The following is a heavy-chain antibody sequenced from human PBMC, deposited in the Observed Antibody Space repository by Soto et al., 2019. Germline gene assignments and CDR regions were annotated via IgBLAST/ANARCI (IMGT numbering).Heavy chain of an antibody. D-gene: IGHD2-8*01. CDR2: ISAYNGNT. V-gene: IGHV1-18*01. CDR3: ARRYCTNGVCSKGKNWFDP. CDR1: GYTFTSYG. Sequence: ASVKVSCKASGYTFTSYGISWVRQAPGQGXEWMGWISAYNGNTNYAQKLQGRVTMTTDTSTSTAYMELRSLRSDDTAVYYCARRYCTNGVCSKGKNWFDPWGQGTLVTVSS. J-gene: IGHJ5*02.